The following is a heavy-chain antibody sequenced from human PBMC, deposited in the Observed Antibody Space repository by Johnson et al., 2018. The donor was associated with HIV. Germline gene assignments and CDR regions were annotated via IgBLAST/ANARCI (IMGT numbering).Heavy chain of an antibody. V-gene: IGHV3-48*04. D-gene: IGHD2-21*01. CDR1: GFTFSSYW. CDR3: ARHTGYDAFDI. CDR2: ISSGGSVR. J-gene: IGHJ3*02. Sequence: VQLVESGGGVVQPGGSLRLSCAASGFTFSSYWMHWVRQAPGKGLEWLSNISSGGSVRYYADSVRGRFTISRDNAENSLYLQMNSLRAEDTAVYYCARHTGYDAFDIWGQGTMVTVSS.